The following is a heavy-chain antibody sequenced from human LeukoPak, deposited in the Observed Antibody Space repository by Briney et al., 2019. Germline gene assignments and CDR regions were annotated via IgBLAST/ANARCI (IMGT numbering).Heavy chain of an antibody. CDR2: ISAYNGNT. V-gene: IGHV1-18*01. J-gene: IGHJ6*02. Sequence: GASVKVSCKVSGYTFTSYGISWVRQAPGQGLEWMGWISAYNGNTKYVQKLQGRVTMTTDSSTSTAYMELRSLTSDDTAVYYCARWYCGGGSCYSYYYGMDVWGQGTTVTVSS. D-gene: IGHD2-15*01. CDR1: GYTFTSYG. CDR3: ARWYCGGGSCYSYYYGMDV.